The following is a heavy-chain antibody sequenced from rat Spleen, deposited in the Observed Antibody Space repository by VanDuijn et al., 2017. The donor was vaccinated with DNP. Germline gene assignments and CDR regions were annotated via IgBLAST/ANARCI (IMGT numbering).Heavy chain of an antibody. V-gene: IGHV5-46*01. Sequence: EVQLVESGGGLVQPGRSMRLSCAASGFDFKNFPMAWVRQTPTQGLEWVAYIRYDGGSTYYGDSVKGHFTISRDNAKSTLYLQMNSLRSEDMATYYCVRWNSGSYSMDAWGQGTSVTVSS. D-gene: IGHD4-3*01. CDR2: IRYDGGST. J-gene: IGHJ4*01. CDR1: GFDFKNFP. CDR3: VRWNSGSYSMDA.